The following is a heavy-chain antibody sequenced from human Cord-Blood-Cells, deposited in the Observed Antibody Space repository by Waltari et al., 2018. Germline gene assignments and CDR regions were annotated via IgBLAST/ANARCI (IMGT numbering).Heavy chain of an antibody. CDR3: ARTESGYYDAFDI. Sequence: QLQLQESGPGLVKPSETLSLTCTVSGCSISSSSYYWGWIRQPPGKGLEWIGSIYYSGSTYYNPSLKSRVTISVDTSKNQFSLKLSSVTAADTAVYYCARTESGYYDAFDIWGQGTMVTVSS. CDR2: IYYSGST. V-gene: IGHV4-39*01. D-gene: IGHD3-3*01. CDR1: GCSISSSSYY. J-gene: IGHJ3*02.